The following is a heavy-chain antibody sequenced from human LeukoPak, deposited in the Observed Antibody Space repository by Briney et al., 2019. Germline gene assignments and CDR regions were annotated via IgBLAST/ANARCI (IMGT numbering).Heavy chain of an antibody. CDR3: ARGGYSYGFDS. CDR1: GGSISTYY. CDR2: IYYSGST. D-gene: IGHD5-18*01. Sequence: SETLSLTCTVSGGSISTYYWSWVRQPPGKGLEWIGNIYYSGSTNYNPSLKSRVTISLDTSKNQFSLRLRSVTAADTAVYYCARGGYSYGFDSWGQGTLVTVSS. V-gene: IGHV4-59*01. J-gene: IGHJ4*02.